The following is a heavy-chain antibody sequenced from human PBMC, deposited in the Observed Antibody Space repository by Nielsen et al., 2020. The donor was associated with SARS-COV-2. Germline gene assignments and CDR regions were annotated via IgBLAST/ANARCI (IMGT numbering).Heavy chain of an antibody. V-gene: IGHV3-30-3*01. Sequence: GESLKISCAASGFTFSSYAMHWVRQAPGKGLEWVAVISYDGSNKYYADSVKGRFTISRDNSKNTLYLQMNSLRAEDTAVYYCAKDRSAYFDTRGRYYFDYWGQGTQVTVSS. CDR3: AKDRSAYFDTRGRYYFDY. CDR1: GFTFSSYA. CDR2: ISYDGSNK. J-gene: IGHJ4*02. D-gene: IGHD3-22*01.